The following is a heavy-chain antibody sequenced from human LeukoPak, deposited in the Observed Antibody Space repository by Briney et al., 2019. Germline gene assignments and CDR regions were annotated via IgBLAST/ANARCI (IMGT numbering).Heavy chain of an antibody. D-gene: IGHD2-2*02. J-gene: IGHJ4*02. CDR1: GGSFSGYY. CDR3: ARGSIHCSSTSCYNTYFDY. CDR2: INQNGST. V-gene: IGHV4-34*01. Sequence: SETLSLTCAVYGGSFSGYYWSWIRQPPGKGLEWIGEINQNGSTNYNPSLKSRVTISEDTSKNQFSLKLSSVTSADTAVYYCARGSIHCSSTSCYNTYFDYGGQGTLVTVSS.